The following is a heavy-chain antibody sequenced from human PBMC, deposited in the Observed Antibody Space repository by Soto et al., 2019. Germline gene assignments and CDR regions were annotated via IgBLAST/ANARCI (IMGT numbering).Heavy chain of an antibody. J-gene: IGHJ4*02. Sequence: PSETLSLTCSVSGVSVTRYYWTWIRHSPGKGLEWIGYVYHTGNTYYNPSLKSRVTISLDTSQNQVSLRLRSVTAADTAVYYCAREQYNWKLWGQGTLVTVSS. CDR3: AREQYNWKL. CDR1: GVSVTRYY. CDR2: VYHTGNT. V-gene: IGHV4-59*02. D-gene: IGHD1-20*01.